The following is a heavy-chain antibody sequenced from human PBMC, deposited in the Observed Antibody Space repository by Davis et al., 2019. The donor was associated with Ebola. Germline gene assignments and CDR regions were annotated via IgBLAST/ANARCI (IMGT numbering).Heavy chain of an antibody. V-gene: IGHV1-69*13. CDR2: ITPIFGTT. D-gene: IGHD2/OR15-2a*01. Sequence: SVTVSCKASGYIFTNYDISWVRQAPGQRLEWMGRITPIFGTTDYAQNFQGRVTMTADESTTTAYLELSSLRSEDTAVYYCATSPRGLSFYYYLELWGKGTTVAVTS. CDR3: ATSPRGLSFYYYLEL. CDR1: GYIFTNYD. J-gene: IGHJ6*03.